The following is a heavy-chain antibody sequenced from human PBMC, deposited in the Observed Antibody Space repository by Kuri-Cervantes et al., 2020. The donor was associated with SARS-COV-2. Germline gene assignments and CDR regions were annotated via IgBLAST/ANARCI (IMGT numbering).Heavy chain of an antibody. J-gene: IGHJ4*02. V-gene: IGHV3-64D*08. CDR2: ISSNGGST. D-gene: IGHD2-2*02. Sequence: GGFRRLSCLASGFIVSSYAMHWVRQAPGKGLEYVSAISSNGGSTYYADSVKSRFTISRDNSKHTLYLQMSSLRAEATAVYYCVKGYCSSTRCYRGGYWGQGTLVTVSS. CDR3: VKGYCSSTRCYRGGY. CDR1: GFIVSSYA.